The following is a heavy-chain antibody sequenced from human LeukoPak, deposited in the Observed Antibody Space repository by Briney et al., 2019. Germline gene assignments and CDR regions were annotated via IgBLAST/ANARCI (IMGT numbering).Heavy chain of an antibody. J-gene: IGHJ4*02. CDR2: IYSGGST. CDR1: GFTVSSNY. Sequence: PGGSLRLSCAASGFTVSSNYMSWARQAPGKGLEWVSVIYSGGSTYYADSVKGRFTISRDNSKNTLYLQMNSLRAEDTAVYYCARVKDYGDYGFDYWGQGTLVTVSS. CDR3: ARVKDYGDYGFDY. D-gene: IGHD4-17*01. V-gene: IGHV3-53*01.